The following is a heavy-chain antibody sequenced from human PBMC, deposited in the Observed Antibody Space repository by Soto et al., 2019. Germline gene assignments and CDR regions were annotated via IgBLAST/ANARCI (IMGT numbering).Heavy chain of an antibody. CDR1: GYTFTSYY. V-gene: IGHV1-46*03. Sequence: ASVKVSCKASGYTFTSYYMHWVRQAPGQGLEWMGIINPSGGSTSYAQKSQGRVTMTRDTSTSTVYMELSSLRSEDTAVYYCARVGPSTDYYYYMDVWGKGTTVTVSS. J-gene: IGHJ6*03. D-gene: IGHD6-6*01. CDR2: INPSGGST. CDR3: ARVGPSTDYYYYMDV.